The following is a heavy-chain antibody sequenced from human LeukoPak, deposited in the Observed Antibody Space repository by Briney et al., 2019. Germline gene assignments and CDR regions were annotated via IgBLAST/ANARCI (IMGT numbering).Heavy chain of an antibody. V-gene: IGHV3-7*01. J-gene: IGHJ4*02. Sequence: GGSLRLSCAASGFTFSDYWLSWVRQAPGKGLEWVAFIKQDGIEKDYVDSVKGRFTISRDNAKNSVYLQMNSLRVEDAATFYCARSRDWYADYWGQGSLVTVSS. CDR2: IKQDGIEK. CDR3: ARSRDWYADY. D-gene: IGHD3-9*01. CDR1: GFTFSDYW.